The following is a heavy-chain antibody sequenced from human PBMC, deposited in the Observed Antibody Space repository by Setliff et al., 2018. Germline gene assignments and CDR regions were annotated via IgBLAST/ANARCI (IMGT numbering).Heavy chain of an antibody. V-gene: IGHV1-18*01. CDR3: VREGVDSRSSTDYRYYMDV. D-gene: IGHD3-22*01. CDR1: GYIFAKYG. Sequence: GASVKVSCKAFGYIFAKYGTSWVRQAPGQGLEWMGWISGYNSNTIYAQNFQGRVTMTTDASTNTAYMELRSLGSDDTAVYYCVREGVDSRSSTDYRYYMDVWGKGTTVTVSS. J-gene: IGHJ6*03. CDR2: ISGYNSNT.